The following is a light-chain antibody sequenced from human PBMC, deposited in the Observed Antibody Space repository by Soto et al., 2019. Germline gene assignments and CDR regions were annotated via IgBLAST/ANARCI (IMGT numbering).Light chain of an antibody. V-gene: IGLV2-23*01. Sequence: QAVLTQPASVSGSPGQSITISCTGTSSDVGTYNLVSWYQQHPGNAPKLMIYEGNKRPSGVSNRFSGSKSGNTASLTISGLQAEDEGDYYCSSYVGSGTYVVFGGGTKLTVL. CDR3: SSYVGSGTYVV. J-gene: IGLJ2*01. CDR1: SSDVGTYNL. CDR2: EGN.